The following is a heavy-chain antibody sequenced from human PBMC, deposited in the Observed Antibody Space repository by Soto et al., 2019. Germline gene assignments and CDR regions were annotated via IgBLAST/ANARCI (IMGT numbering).Heavy chain of an antibody. CDR2: ISAYNGNT. CDR3: ARGLPWKTGDLGNAFDI. J-gene: IGHJ3*02. V-gene: IGHV1-18*01. D-gene: IGHD7-27*01. CDR1: GYTFTSYG. Sequence: ASVKVSCKASGYTFTSYGISWVRQAPGQGLEWMGWISAYNGNTNYAQKLQGRVTMTTDTSTSTAYMELRSLRSDDTAVYYCARGLPWKTGDLGNAFDIWGQGTMVTVSS.